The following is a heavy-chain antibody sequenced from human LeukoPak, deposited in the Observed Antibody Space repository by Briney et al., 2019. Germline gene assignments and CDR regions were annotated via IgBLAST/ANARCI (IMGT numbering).Heavy chain of an antibody. Sequence: PGGSLRLSCAASGFSFSSYVVTWVRQAPGKGLELVSLISGSGGSTYYTDSVRGRFTISRDNSKKTLHLHMNSLRPEDTAVYYCAKDYDDYIWGSSSPASWGQGTLVTVSS. CDR1: GFSFSSYV. CDR2: ISGSGGST. V-gene: IGHV3-23*01. D-gene: IGHD3-16*01. CDR3: AKDYDDYIWGSSSPAS. J-gene: IGHJ5*02.